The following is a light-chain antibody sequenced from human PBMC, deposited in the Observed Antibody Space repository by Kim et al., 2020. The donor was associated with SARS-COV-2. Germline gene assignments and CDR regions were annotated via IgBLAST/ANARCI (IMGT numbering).Light chain of an antibody. CDR2: DAS. J-gene: IGKJ1*01. CDR3: QQRSNWPRT. V-gene: IGKV3-11*01. Sequence: LPPGERAPLSGGASRCVSSYVAWYQQKPGQAPRLLISDASNRATGIPARFSGSGSGTDFTLTISSLEPEDFAVYYCQQRSNWPRTFGQGTKVDIK. CDR1: RCVSSY.